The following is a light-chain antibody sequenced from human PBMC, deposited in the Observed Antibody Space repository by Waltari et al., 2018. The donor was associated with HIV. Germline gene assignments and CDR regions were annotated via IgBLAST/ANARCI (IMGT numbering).Light chain of an antibody. Sequence: QSVLTQSPSASGTPGQRVIISCSGRSSNLGSNSVNWYQQLPGTAPKLLIYSNNERPSGVPDRFSGSKSGTSASLAISGLQSEDEADYHCAAWDDSLNGPVFGGGTKLTVL. CDR2: SNN. V-gene: IGLV1-44*01. CDR3: AAWDDSLNGPV. CDR1: SSNLGSNS. J-gene: IGLJ2*01.